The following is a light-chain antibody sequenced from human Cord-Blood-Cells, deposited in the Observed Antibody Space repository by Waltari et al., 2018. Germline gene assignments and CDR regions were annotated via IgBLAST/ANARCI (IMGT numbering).Light chain of an antibody. CDR2: EGS. V-gene: IGLV2-23*01. Sequence: QSALTQPASVSGSPGQSITISCTGTSSDVGSYNLVSWYQQHPGKAPKLMISEGSKRSSGVSNRFSGSKVGNTASLTISGLQAEDEADYYCCSYAGSWVFGGGTKLTVL. CDR3: CSYAGSWV. CDR1: SSDVGSYNL. J-gene: IGLJ3*02.